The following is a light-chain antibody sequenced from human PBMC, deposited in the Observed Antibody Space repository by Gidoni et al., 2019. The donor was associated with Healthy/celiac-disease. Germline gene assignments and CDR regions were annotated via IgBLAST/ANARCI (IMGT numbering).Light chain of an antibody. Sequence: DIQMTQSPSSLSASVGDRVTITCRASQSISSYLNWYQQKPGKAPKLLIYAASSLQSGVPSRFSGCRSCTDFTLTISSLQPEDFATYFCQQSYSTPFTFGQGTRLEIK. CDR1: QSISSY. V-gene: IGKV1-39*01. CDR3: QQSYSTPFT. J-gene: IGKJ5*01. CDR2: AAS.